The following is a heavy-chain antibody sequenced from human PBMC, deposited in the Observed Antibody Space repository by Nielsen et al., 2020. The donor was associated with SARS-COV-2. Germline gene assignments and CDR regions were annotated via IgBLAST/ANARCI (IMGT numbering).Heavy chain of an antibody. D-gene: IGHD6-19*01. V-gene: IGHV1-2*06. Sequence: ASVKVSCKASGYTFTVYYMHWVRQAPGQGLEWMGRINPNSGDTDYAQKFQGRVTMTGDTSISTAYMVLSRLTSDDTAVYYCAREERKRVAVAGSIFYWGQGSLVTVSS. CDR2: INPNSGDT. CDR1: GYTFTVYY. CDR3: AREERKRVAVAGSIFY. J-gene: IGHJ4*02.